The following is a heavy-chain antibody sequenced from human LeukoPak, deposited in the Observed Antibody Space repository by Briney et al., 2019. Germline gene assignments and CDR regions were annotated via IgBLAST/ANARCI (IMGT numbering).Heavy chain of an antibody. J-gene: IGHJ4*02. D-gene: IGHD2-21*02. Sequence: GGSLRLSCAASGFTFSTYAMSWVRQAPGKGLEWVSAIGGSSGSTNYADSVKGRFTISRDNSKNTLYLQMNSLRAEDTAVYYCAKGRTTVVVTAIPNWGQGTLVTVSS. CDR1: GFTFSTYA. CDR3: AKGRTTVVVTAIPN. CDR2: IGGSSGST. V-gene: IGHV3-23*01.